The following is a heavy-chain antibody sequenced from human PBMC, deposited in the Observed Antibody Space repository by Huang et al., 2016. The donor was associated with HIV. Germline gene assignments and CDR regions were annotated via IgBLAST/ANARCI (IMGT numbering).Heavy chain of an antibody. CDR2: IIPIFGTP. CDR1: GGTFSTYA. D-gene: IGHD5-12*01. Sequence: QVQLVQSGAEVKKPGSSVKVSCKAPGGTFSTYAMSWVRQAPGQGLEWMGGIIPIFGTPNDAQKVQGRVTITADESTNTAYMELSSLISEDTAVYYCARSRDGYNPHYYYGMDVWGQGTLVTVSS. V-gene: IGHV1-69*01. J-gene: IGHJ6*02. CDR3: ARSRDGYNPHYYYGMDV.